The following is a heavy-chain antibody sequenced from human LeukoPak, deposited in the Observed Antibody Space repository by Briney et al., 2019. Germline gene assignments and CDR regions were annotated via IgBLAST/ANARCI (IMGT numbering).Heavy chain of an antibody. Sequence: ASVKVSCKASGYTFTSYGISWVRQAPGQGLEWMGWINPNSGGTNYAQKFQGRVTMTRDTSISTAYMELSRLRSDDTAVYYCARAEFYDFWSGYYTGGRYYYYYMDVWGKGTTVTVSS. CDR2: INPNSGGT. CDR1: GYTFTSYG. CDR3: ARAEFYDFWSGYYTGGRYYYYYMDV. J-gene: IGHJ6*03. D-gene: IGHD3-3*01. V-gene: IGHV1-2*02.